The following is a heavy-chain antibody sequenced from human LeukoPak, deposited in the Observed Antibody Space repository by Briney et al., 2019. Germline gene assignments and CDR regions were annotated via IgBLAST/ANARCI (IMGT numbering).Heavy chain of an antibody. D-gene: IGHD6-6*01. J-gene: IGHJ4*02. CDR1: GGSISSNNYY. CDR2: IYYSGGT. V-gene: IGHV4-39*07. CDR3: ARRGYSSSPGPFDY. Sequence: PSETLSLTCTVSGGSISSNNYYWGWIRQPPGKGLEWIGSIYYSGGTYYNPSLQSRVTISVDTSKNQFSLKLSSVTAADTAVYYCARRGYSSSPGPFDYWGQGTLVTVSS.